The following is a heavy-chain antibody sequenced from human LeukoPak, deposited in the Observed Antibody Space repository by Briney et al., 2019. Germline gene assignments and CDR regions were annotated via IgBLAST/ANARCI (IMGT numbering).Heavy chain of an antibody. CDR3: ARDGDGHIDLDY. Sequence: PGGSLRLSCAASGFTFSSYWMHWVRQAPGKGLVWVARINSDGRSASYADSVKGRFTISRDNAKDTLYVQMNSLRAEDTAVYYCARDGDGHIDLDYGGQGTLVTVSS. CDR1: GFTFSSYW. V-gene: IGHV3-74*01. D-gene: IGHD5-24*01. CDR2: INSDGRSA. J-gene: IGHJ4*02.